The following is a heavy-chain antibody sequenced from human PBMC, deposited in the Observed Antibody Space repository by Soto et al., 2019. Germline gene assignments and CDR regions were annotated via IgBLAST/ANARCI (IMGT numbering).Heavy chain of an antibody. Sequence: PVGSLRLSCEASGFRFNSYSMNWVRQAPQKGLERVSLIDARSNYIYYADSVKGRFTISRDNARNSLYLQMDSLRVEDTAVYYCVRENEMAGATSAFEYWGQGTPVTVSS. V-gene: IGHV3-21*06. CDR3: VRENEMAGATSAFEY. CDR2: IDARSNYI. J-gene: IGHJ4*02. CDR1: GFRFNSYS. D-gene: IGHD1-26*01.